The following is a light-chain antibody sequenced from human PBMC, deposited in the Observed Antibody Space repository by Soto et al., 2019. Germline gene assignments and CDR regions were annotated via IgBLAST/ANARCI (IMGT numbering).Light chain of an antibody. V-gene: IGKV3-11*01. CDR1: QSVSSY. CDR2: DAS. Sequence: EIVLTQSPGTLSLSPGERATLSCRASQSVSSYLAWYQQKPGQAPRLLIYDASTRATGISARFSGSGSGTDFTLTISSLEPEDFEVYYCQQRSTWPVTFGQGTKVEVK. J-gene: IGKJ1*01. CDR3: QQRSTWPVT.